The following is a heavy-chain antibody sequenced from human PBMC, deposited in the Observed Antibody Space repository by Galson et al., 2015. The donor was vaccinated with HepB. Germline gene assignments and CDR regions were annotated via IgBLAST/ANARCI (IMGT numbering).Heavy chain of an antibody. CDR2: INAGNGNT. V-gene: IGHV1-3*01. Sequence: SVKVSCKASGYTFTSYAMHWVRQAPGQRLEWMGWINAGNGNTKYSQKFQGRVTITRDTSASTAYMELSSLRSEDTAVYYCARDLRGYDAFDIWGQGTMVTVSS. D-gene: IGHD5-12*01. CDR1: GYTFTSYA. J-gene: IGHJ3*02. CDR3: ARDLRGYDAFDI.